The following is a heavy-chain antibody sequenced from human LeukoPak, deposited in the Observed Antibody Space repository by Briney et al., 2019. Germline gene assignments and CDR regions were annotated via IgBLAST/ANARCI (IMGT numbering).Heavy chain of an antibody. CDR3: ARRADYDFWSGYYFNWFDP. Sequence: SETLSLTCAVSGGSISSSNWWTWIRQPPGKGLEWIGEIKHSGSTKYNPSLKSRVTISVDTSKNQFSLKLKSVTAADTAVYYCARRADYDFWSGYYFNWFDPWGQGTLVTVSS. CDR2: IKHSGST. D-gene: IGHD3-3*01. J-gene: IGHJ5*02. CDR1: GGSISSSNW. V-gene: IGHV4-4*02.